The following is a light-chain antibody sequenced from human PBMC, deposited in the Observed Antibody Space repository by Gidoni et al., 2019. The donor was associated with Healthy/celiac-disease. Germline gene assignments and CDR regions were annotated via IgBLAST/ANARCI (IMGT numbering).Light chain of an antibody. J-gene: IGKJ3*01. Sequence: EILLKQSPGPLSLSPGERATLPCRASQSVSSSYLAWYQQKPGQAPRLLIYGASSRATGIPDRFSGSGSGTDFTLTISRLEPEDFAVYYCQQYGSSRFTFGPGTKVDIK. CDR3: QQYGSSRFT. CDR1: QSVSSSY. CDR2: GAS. V-gene: IGKV3-20*01.